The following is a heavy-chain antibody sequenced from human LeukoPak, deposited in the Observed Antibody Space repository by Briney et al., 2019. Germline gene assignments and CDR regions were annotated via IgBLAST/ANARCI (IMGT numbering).Heavy chain of an antibody. CDR1: GYSISSGYY. D-gene: IGHD6-13*01. CDR3: ARVYYSNSYDYWYFDL. J-gene: IGHJ2*01. CDR2: IYHRGST. Sequence: ASETLSLTCTVSGYSISSGYYWGWIRQPPGKGLEWIGSIYHRGSTYYNPSLKSRVTISVDTSKNQFSLKLSSVTAADTAVYYCARVYYSNSYDYWYFDLWGRGTLVTVSS. V-gene: IGHV4-38-2*02.